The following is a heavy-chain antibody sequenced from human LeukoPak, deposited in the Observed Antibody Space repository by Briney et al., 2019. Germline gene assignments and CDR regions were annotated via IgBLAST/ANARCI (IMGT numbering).Heavy chain of an antibody. CDR1: GFTFNNYA. CDR2: ISGSGGST. Sequence: GGSLRLSCAASGFTFNNYAMSWVRQAPGKGLGWVSAISGSGGSTYYADSVKGRFTISRDNSKNTLYLQMNSLRAEDTAVYYCARVNRGDAFDIWGQGTLVTVSS. CDR3: ARVNRGDAFDI. V-gene: IGHV3-23*01. D-gene: IGHD3-16*02. J-gene: IGHJ3*02.